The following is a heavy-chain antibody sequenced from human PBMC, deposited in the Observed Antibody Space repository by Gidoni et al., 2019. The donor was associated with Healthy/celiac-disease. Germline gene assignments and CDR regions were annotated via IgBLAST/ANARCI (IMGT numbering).Heavy chain of an antibody. CDR1: EFTFSDYY. CDR3: ARISCSGGSCYSLVVDY. D-gene: IGHD2-15*01. CDR2: ISSSGSTI. V-gene: IGHV3-11*01. J-gene: IGHJ4*02. Sequence: QVQLVESGGGLVKPGGSLRLSCAASEFTFSDYYMSWLRQAPGKGLEWVSYISSSGSTIYYADSVKGRFTISRDNAKNSLYLQMNSLRAEDTAVYYCARISCSGGSCYSLVVDYWGQGTLVTVSS.